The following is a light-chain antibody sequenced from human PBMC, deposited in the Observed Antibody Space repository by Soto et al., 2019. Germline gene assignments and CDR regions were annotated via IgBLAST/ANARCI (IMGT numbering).Light chain of an antibody. CDR1: SSDVGRYNY. CDR2: EVT. V-gene: IGLV2-14*01. CDR3: GSYTSTYVRI. Sequence: QSALTQPASVSGSPGQSITISCTGTSSDVGRYNYVSWYQQYPGRAPKLIIYEVTNRPSGVSDRFSGSKSGNVASLTISGLQAADEADYYCGSYTSTYVRIFGTGTKVTV. J-gene: IGLJ1*01.